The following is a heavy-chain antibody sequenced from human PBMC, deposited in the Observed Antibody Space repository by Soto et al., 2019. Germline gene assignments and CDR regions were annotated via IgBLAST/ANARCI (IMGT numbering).Heavy chain of an antibody. CDR3: ARFDGRGGEVFDY. CDR1: GGSISSGDYY. J-gene: IGHJ4*02. D-gene: IGHD2-15*01. Sequence: SETLSLTCTVSGGSISSGDYYWSWIRQPPGKGLEWIGYIYYSGSTYYNPSLKSRVTISVDTSKNQFSLKLSSVTAADTAVYYCARFDGRGGEVFDYWGPGTLVTVSS. V-gene: IGHV4-30-4*01. CDR2: IYYSGST.